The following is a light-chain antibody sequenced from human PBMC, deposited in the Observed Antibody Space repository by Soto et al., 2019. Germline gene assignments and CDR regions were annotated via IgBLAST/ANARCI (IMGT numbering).Light chain of an antibody. CDR3: SSYTTSSTLV. CDR2: EVN. Sequence: QSVLTQPASVSGSPGQSIAISCTGTNSDIGAYNYVAWYQQHPGKAPKVMIYEVNYRPPWVSSRFSGSKSGNTASLTISGLQAEDEADYYCSSYTTSSTLVFGGGTKVTVL. CDR1: NSDIGAYNY. J-gene: IGLJ3*02. V-gene: IGLV2-14*01.